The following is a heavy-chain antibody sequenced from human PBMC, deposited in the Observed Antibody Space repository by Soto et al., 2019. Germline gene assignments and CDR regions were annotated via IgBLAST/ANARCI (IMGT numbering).Heavy chain of an antibody. CDR2: IYHSGST. CDR3: ARDVDYDTNGYDYFDY. V-gene: IGHV4-38-2*02. CDR1: GYSIRSGYY. J-gene: IGHJ4*02. Sequence: SETLSLTCAVSGYSIRSGYYWGWIRQPPGKGLEWIGSIYHSGSTYYNPSLKSRVTISVDTSKNQISLKLSSVTAADTAVYYCARDVDYDTNGYDYFDYWGQGTRVTVSS. D-gene: IGHD3-22*01.